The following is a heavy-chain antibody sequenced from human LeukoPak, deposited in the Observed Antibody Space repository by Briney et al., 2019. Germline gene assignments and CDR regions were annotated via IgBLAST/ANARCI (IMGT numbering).Heavy chain of an antibody. CDR2: ISWNSGSI. CDR1: GFTFDDYA. Sequence: PGRSLRLSCAASGFTFDDYAMHWVRQAPGKGLEWVSGISWNSGSIGYADSVKGRFTISRDNAKNSLYLQMNSLRAEDTALYYCAKDIRGSGWELNDAFDIWGQGTMVTVSS. D-gene: IGHD6-19*01. CDR3: AKDIRGSGWELNDAFDI. J-gene: IGHJ3*02. V-gene: IGHV3-9*01.